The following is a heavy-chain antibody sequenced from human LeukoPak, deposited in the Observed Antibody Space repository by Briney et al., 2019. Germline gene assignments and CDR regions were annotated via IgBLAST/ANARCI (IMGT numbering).Heavy chain of an antibody. CDR3: ARVPWGGRYCSSTSCYINAFDI. CDR2: FDPEDGET. V-gene: IGHV1-24*01. Sequence: ASVKVSCKVSGYTLTELSMHWVRQAPGKGLEWMGGFDPEDGETIYAQKFQGRVTMTEDTSTDTAYMELSSLRSEDTAVYYCARVPWGGRYCSSTSCYINAFDIWGQGTMVTVSS. D-gene: IGHD2-2*02. CDR1: GYTLTELS. J-gene: IGHJ3*02.